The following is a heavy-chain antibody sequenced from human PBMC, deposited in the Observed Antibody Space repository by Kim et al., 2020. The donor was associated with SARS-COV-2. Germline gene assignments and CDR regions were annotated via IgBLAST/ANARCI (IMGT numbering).Heavy chain of an antibody. Sequence: SETLSLTCTVSGGSISSSSYYWGWIRQPPGKGLEWIGSIYYSGSTYYNPSLKSRVTISVDTSKNQFSLKLSSVTAADTAVYYCASPRGYFGGTAGFDYWGQGTLVTVSS. D-gene: IGHD5-12*01. CDR2: IYYSGST. CDR3: ASPRGYFGGTAGFDY. J-gene: IGHJ4*02. CDR1: GGSISSSSYY. V-gene: IGHV4-39*01.